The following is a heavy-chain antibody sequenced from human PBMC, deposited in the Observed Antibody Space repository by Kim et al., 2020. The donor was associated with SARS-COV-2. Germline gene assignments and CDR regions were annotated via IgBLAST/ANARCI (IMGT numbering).Heavy chain of an antibody. D-gene: IGHD3-22*01. Sequence: GGSLRLSCAASGFTFTTYSLNWVRQAPGRGLEWVSSISSSSSYIYYAESVKGRFTISRDNAKNSIYLQMDSLRAEDTAVYYCTKDEDSALWGYYNYAMDAWGEETTDTVAA. J-gene: IGHJ6*04. CDR3: TKDEDSALWGYYNYAMDA. CDR2: ISSSSSYI. V-gene: IGHV3-21*01. CDR1: GFTFTTYS.